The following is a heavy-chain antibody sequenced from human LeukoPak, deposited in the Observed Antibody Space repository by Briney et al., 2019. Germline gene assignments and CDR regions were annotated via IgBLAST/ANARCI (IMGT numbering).Heavy chain of an antibody. D-gene: IGHD4-17*01. CDR2: IWYDGSNK. CDR1: GFTFSSYG. V-gene: IGHV3-33*01. CDR3: ARLQAGGDYYRGAFDI. Sequence: PGGSLRLSYAASGFTFSSYGMHWVRQAPGKGLEWVAVIWYDGSNKYYADSVKGRFTISRDNSKNTLYLQMTSLRAEDTAVYYCARLQAGGDYYRGAFDIWGQGTMVTVSS. J-gene: IGHJ3*02.